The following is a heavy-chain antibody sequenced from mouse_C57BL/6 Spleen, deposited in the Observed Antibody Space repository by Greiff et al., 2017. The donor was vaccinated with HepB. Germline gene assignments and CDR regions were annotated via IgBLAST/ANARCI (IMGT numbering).Heavy chain of an antibody. Sequence: VQLQQSGPELVKPGASVKMSCKASGYTFTDYYMHWVKQKPGKGLEWIGEIYPGSGNTYYNEKFKGKATLTADTSSSTAYMQLSSLTSEDSAVYFCAGPDSSGFDDWGQGTTLTVSS. CDR1: YTFTDYYM. CDR3: GPDSSGFDD. CDR2: YPGSGNTY. V-gene: IGHV1-83*01. D-gene: IGHD3-2*02. J-gene: IGHJ2*01.